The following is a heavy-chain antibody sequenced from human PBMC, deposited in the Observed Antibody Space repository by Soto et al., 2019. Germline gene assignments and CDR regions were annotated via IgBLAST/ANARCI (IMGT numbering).Heavy chain of an antibody. V-gene: IGHV4-59*01. Sequence: QVQLQESGPGLVKPSETLSLTCTVSGGSISSYYWSWIRQPPGKGLDWIGYIYYSGSTNCNPSLKSRVTISVDTSKNQFSLKLSSVTAADTAVYYCARTGGSYSPLLIWGQGTLVTVSS. J-gene: IGHJ4*02. D-gene: IGHD1-26*01. CDR1: GGSISSYY. CDR2: IYYSGST. CDR3: ARTGGSYSPLLI.